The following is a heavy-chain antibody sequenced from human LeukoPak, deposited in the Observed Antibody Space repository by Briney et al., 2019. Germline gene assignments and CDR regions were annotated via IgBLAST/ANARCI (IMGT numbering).Heavy chain of an antibody. J-gene: IGHJ4*02. CDR3: ARGPTSYYFDY. Sequence: GGSLRLSCAASGFTFSSYSMNWVRQAPGKGLEWVSYISSSSSTIYYTDSVKGRFTISRDNAKNSLYLQMNSLRAEDTAVYYCARGPTSYYFDYWGQGTLVTVSS. V-gene: IGHV3-48*04. CDR2: ISSSSSTI. CDR1: GFTFSSYS.